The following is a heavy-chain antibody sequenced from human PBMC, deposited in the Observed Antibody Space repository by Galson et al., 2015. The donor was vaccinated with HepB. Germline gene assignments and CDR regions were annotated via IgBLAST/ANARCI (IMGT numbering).Heavy chain of an antibody. Sequence: SLRLSCAASGFTVSSNYMSWVRQAPGQGLDWVSVIYNDGSTYYADSVKGRFTISRDNSKNTLYLQMNSLRAEDTAVYYCARDQGTGGDFWGQGTLVTVSS. CDR1: GFTVSSNY. D-gene: IGHD3-10*01. J-gene: IGHJ4*02. CDR2: IYNDGST. CDR3: ARDQGTGGDF. V-gene: IGHV3-53*01.